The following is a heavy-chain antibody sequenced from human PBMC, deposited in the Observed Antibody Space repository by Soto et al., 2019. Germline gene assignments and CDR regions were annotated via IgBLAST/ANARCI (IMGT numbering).Heavy chain of an antibody. V-gene: IGHV2-5*02. CDR2: IYWDDDK. J-gene: IGHJ4*02. CDR1: GFSLSTSGVG. CDR3: ARLTTIFGVVTYTRNFDY. Sequence: SGPTLVKPTQTLTLTCTFSGFSLSTSGVGVGWIRQPPGKALEWLALIYWDDDKRYSPSLKSRLTITKDTSKNQVVLTMTNMDPVDTATYYCARLTTIFGVVTYTRNFDYWGQGTLVTVSS. D-gene: IGHD3-3*01.